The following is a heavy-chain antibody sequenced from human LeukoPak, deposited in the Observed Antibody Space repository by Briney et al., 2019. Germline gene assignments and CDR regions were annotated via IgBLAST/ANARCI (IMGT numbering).Heavy chain of an antibody. CDR1: GLTGSRNY. CDR2: IYSGGST. V-gene: IGHV3-53*01. D-gene: IGHD1-26*01. CDR3: ARGGSYLSAFDI. Sequence: PGGSVRLSCGASGLTGSRNYMSWVRQAPGKGLEWVSIIYSGGSTFYADSVKGRFTISRDNSKNTLYLQMNSLRAEDTAVYYCARGGSYLSAFDIWGQGTMVTVSS. J-gene: IGHJ3*02.